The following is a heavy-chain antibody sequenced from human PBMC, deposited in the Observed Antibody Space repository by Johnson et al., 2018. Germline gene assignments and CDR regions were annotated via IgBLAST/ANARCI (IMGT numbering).Heavy chain of an antibody. V-gene: IGHV3-33*01. CDR2: IWYDGSNK. Sequence: QVQLVESGGGVVQPGRSLRLSCAASGFTFSSYGMHWVRQAPGKGLEWVAVIWYDGSNKYYADSVKGRFTISRDNSKNTLYLQMTSLRAEDTAVYYCARDRGSYPPDAFDIWGQGTMVTVSS. CDR3: ARDRGSYPPDAFDI. D-gene: IGHD1-26*01. J-gene: IGHJ3*02. CDR1: GFTFSSYG.